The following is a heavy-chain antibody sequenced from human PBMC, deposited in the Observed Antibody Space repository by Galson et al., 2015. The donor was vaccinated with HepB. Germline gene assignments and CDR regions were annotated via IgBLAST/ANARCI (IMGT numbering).Heavy chain of an antibody. CDR1: GFTFSSYA. D-gene: IGHD3-16*01. Sequence: SLRLSCAASGFTFSSYAMSWVRQAPGKGLEWVSAISGSGGSTYYADSVKGRFTISRDNSKNTLYLQMNSLRAEDTAVYYCAKTGGRGVDAFDIWGQGTMVTVSS. V-gene: IGHV3-23*01. CDR2: ISGSGGST. CDR3: AKTGGRGVDAFDI. J-gene: IGHJ3*02.